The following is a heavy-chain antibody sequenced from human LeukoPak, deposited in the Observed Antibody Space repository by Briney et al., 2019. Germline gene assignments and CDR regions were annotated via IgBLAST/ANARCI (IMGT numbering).Heavy chain of an antibody. J-gene: IGHJ4*02. V-gene: IGHV3-23*01. CDR3: AKRGNSWDLFDY. Sequence: GGSLRLSCAASGFTFSSYVMSWVRQAPGKGLEWVSNIGGSVGSMFYAASVKGRFAISRDNSKNTLFLQMNNLRVEDTAVYCCAKRGNSWDLFDYWGQGTLVTVSS. D-gene: IGHD6-13*01. CDR1: GFTFSSYV. CDR2: IGGSVGSM.